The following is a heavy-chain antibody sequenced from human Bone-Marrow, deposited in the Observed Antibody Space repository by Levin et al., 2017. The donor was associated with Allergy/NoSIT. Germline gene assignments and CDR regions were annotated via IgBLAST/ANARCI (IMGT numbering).Heavy chain of an antibody. D-gene: IGHD3-3*01. Sequence: RAGGSLRLSCKASGGTFSSHAINWVRQAPGQGLEWMGGIIPIFGSANYAQKFQGRVTITADESTNTAYMDLNSLRSADTAVYYCAREGSPDGLEPGWTAFDIWGQGTLVTVSS. V-gene: IGHV1-69*01. J-gene: IGHJ3*02. CDR3: AREGSPDGLEPGWTAFDI. CDR1: GGTFSSHA. CDR2: IIPIFGSA.